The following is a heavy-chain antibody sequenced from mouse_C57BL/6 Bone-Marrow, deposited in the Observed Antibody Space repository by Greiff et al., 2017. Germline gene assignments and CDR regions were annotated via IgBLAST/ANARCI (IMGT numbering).Heavy chain of an antibody. CDR3: ARRTLSS. CDR1: GYSITSGYY. D-gene: IGHD2-12*01. J-gene: IGHJ1*03. CDR2: RSYDGSN. Sequence: EVQLQQSGPGLVKPSQSLSLTCSVTGYSITSGYYRNWIRQFPGNILELLGYRSYDGSNNYNPSLNNRISITRDTSKNQLFLKLTSLTTEDTATYYCARRTLSSGGKGTTLTVSS. V-gene: IGHV3-6*01.